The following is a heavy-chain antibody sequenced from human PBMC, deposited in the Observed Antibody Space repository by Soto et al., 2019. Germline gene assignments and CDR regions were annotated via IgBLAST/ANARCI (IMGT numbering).Heavy chain of an antibody. CDR1: GYTFNKYG. J-gene: IGHJ4*02. CDR2: ISGYNGKT. D-gene: IGHD3-3*01. V-gene: IGHV1-18*01. CDR3: AIDRYSDFWSGFRFDY. Sequence: QLVQSGAEVKRPGASVKVSCKTSGYTFNKYGVSWVRQAPGQGLEWMGWISGYNGKTTFAQNFQGRVTMTTDTSTTSAYMELGSLRSDDTAVYFCAIDRYSDFWSGFRFDYWGQGTLVTVSS.